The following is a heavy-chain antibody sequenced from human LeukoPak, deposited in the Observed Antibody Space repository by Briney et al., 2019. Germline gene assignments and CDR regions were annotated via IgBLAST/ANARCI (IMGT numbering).Heavy chain of an antibody. CDR2: LSGSGGST. V-gene: IGHV3-23*01. J-gene: IGHJ4*02. D-gene: IGHD1-26*01. Sequence: PGGSLRLSCAASGFTFSSYGMNWVRQAPGKGLEWVSALSGSGGSTYYADSVKGRFTISRDNAKSSLYLQMNSLRAEDTAVYYCASEQSGNYYRPFDSWGQGTLVTVSS. CDR1: GFTFSSYG. CDR3: ASEQSGNYYRPFDS.